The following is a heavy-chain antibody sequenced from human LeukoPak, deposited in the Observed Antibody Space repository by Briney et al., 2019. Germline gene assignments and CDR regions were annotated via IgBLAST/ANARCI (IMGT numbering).Heavy chain of an antibody. CDR3: ARDGSKSCSGGSCYLNWFDP. J-gene: IGHJ5*02. CDR2: INQDGSEE. CDR1: GFSFSDYW. Sequence: GGSLRLSRGASGFSFSDYWMTWVRQAPGKGLEWVANINQDGSEEYYVASVKGRFTISRDNAKNSLYLQMTSLRAEDTAVYYCARDGSKSCSGGSCYLNWFDPWGQGTLVTVSS. D-gene: IGHD2-15*01. V-gene: IGHV3-7*01.